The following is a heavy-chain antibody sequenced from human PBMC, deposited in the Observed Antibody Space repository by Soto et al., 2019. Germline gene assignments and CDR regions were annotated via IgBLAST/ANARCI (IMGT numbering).Heavy chain of an antibody. Sequence: PGGSLRLSCAASGFTFSSYAMIWVGRAPGEGLEWVSIITSDGRTYYADSVKGRFTISRDNSKNTVYLQMNSLRAEDTAVYYCAKDYSTVTTDPLSVVLFDYWGQGALVTVSS. J-gene: IGHJ4*02. V-gene: IGHV3-23*01. D-gene: IGHD4-17*01. CDR2: ITSDGRT. CDR3: AKDYSTVTTDPLSVVLFDY. CDR1: GFTFSSYA.